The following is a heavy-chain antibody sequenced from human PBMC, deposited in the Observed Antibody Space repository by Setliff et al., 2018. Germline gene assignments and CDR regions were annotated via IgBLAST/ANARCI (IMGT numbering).Heavy chain of an antibody. Sequence: PGGSLRLSCAASGFTFSDHYMDWVRQAPGKGLEWVGRSRNKGNSYSTEYAAPVKGRFTISRDDSKNSLYLQMNSLKTEDTAVYYCTRARDRSGYWDFDYWGQGTLVTVSS. CDR2: SRNKGNSYST. D-gene: IGHD3-3*01. CDR3: TRARDRSGYWDFDY. V-gene: IGHV3-72*01. CDR1: GFTFSDHY. J-gene: IGHJ4*02.